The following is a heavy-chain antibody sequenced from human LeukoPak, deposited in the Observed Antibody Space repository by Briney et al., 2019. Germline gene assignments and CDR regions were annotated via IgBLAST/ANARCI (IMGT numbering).Heavy chain of an antibody. CDR3: ARVRLSAFDI. V-gene: IGHV4-31*03. CDR1: GSSISSGGYY. CDR2: IYYSGST. Sequence: SETLSLTCTVSGSSISSGGYYWSWIRQHPGKGLEWIGYIYYSGSTYYNPSLKSRVTISVDTSKNQFSLKLSSVTAADTAVYYCARVRLSAFDIWGQGTMVTVSS. J-gene: IGHJ3*02.